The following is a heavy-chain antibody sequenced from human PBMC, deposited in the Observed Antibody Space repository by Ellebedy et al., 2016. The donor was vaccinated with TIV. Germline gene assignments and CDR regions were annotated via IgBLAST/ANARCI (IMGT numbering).Heavy chain of an antibody. J-gene: IGHJ5*02. CDR2: IYHSGTT. CDR1: GDSIRRNY. Sequence: SETLSLTCTVSGDSIRRNYWSWVRQSPGKGLEWMGYIYHSGTTKYNPSLKSRVTIPADMSKNQFSLKLSSVTAADTAVYYCARSYYYDSSGYYYGVGCWFDPWGQGTLVTVSS. D-gene: IGHD3-22*01. CDR3: ARSYYYDSSGYYYGVGCWFDP. V-gene: IGHV4-59*12.